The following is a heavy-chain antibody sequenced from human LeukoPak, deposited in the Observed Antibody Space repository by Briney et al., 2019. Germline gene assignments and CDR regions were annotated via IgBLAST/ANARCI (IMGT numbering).Heavy chain of an antibody. D-gene: IGHD3-22*01. CDR3: AKDRGRYYDSSGYYWGYYFDS. Sequence: GGSLRLSCAASGFTSSSYAMSWVRQAPGKGLEWVSTITGSGGSTFYADSVKGRFTISRDNSMDTLYLQMSSLRAEDTAVYYCAKDRGRYYDSSGYYWGYYFDSWGQGILVTVST. CDR2: ITGSGGST. V-gene: IGHV3-23*01. J-gene: IGHJ4*02. CDR1: GFTSSSYA.